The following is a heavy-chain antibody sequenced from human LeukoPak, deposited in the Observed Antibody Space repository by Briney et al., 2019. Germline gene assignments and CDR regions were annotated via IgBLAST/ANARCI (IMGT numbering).Heavy chain of an antibody. CDR2: IHRSGSP. CDR3: ARDRGYSSGWYGGSAFDI. J-gene: IGHJ3*02. D-gene: IGHD6-19*01. Sequence: SETLSLTCTVSLDSTTSNFWSWVRQPPGKGLEWIGEIHRSGSPNYNPSLQSRVTISIDRSRNQIALELSSVTAADTAVYYCARDRGYSSGWYGGSAFDIWGQGTMVTVSS. V-gene: IGHV4-4*02. CDR1: LDSTTSNF.